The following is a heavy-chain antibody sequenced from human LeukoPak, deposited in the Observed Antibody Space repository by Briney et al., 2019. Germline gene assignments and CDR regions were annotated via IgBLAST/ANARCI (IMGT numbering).Heavy chain of an antibody. J-gene: IGHJ5*02. V-gene: IGHV3-9*01. CDR2: ISWNSGSI. D-gene: IGHD5-12*01. Sequence: GRSLRLSCAASGFTFDDYAMHWVRQAPGKGLGWVSGISWNSGSIGYADSVKGRFTISRDNAKNSLYLQMNSLRAEDAAVYYCARDYSGWSLDPWGQGTLVTVSS. CDR3: ARDYSGWSLDP. CDR1: GFTFDDYA.